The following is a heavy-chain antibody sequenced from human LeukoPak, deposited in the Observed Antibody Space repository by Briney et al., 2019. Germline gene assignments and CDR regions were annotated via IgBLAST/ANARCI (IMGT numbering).Heavy chain of an antibody. V-gene: IGHV3-23*01. CDR2: ISGSGGST. CDR3: AKMAYYYDSSGYYSNLFDY. Sequence: GGSLRLSCAASGFTFSSYWMRWVRQAPGKGLEWVSAISGSGGSTYYADSVKGRFTISRDNSKNTLYLQMNSLRAEDTAVYYCAKMAYYYDSSGYYSNLFDYWGQGTLVTVSS. D-gene: IGHD3-22*01. J-gene: IGHJ4*02. CDR1: GFTFSSYW.